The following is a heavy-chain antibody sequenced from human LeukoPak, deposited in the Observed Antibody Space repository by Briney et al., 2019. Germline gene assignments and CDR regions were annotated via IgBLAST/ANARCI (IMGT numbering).Heavy chain of an antibody. D-gene: IGHD6-19*01. CDR1: GYTFTSYD. CDR2: MNPNSGNT. CDR3: ARGVAGNGPAGSADY. J-gene: IGHJ4*02. V-gene: IGHV1-8*01. Sequence: GASVKVSCKASGYTFTSYDMNWGRQAAGQGLEGMGWMNPNSGNTGYAQKFQGRVTMTTNTSISTAYMELSSLRSEDTAVYYCARGVAGNGPAGSADYWGQGTLVTVSS.